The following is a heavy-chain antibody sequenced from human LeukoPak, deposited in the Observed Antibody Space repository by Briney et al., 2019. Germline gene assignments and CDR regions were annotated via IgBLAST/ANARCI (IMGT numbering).Heavy chain of an antibody. V-gene: IGHV3-23*01. CDR1: GFTFSTYA. D-gene: IGHD6-13*01. Sequence: PGGSLRLSCAASGFTFSTYAMTWVRQAPGKGLEWVSGISGSGVTTYYADSVKGRSTISRDNSKSTLYVQMNSLRDEDTAVYYCARDPAAGYWYFDLWGRGTLVTVSS. CDR2: ISGSGVTT. CDR3: ARDPAAGYWYFDL. J-gene: IGHJ2*01.